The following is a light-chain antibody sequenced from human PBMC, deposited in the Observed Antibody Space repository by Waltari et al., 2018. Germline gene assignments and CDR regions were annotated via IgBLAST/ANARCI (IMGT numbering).Light chain of an antibody. J-gene: IGLJ1*01. CDR1: SIGSKL. CDR2: SND. Sequence: SYELTQPLSVSVALGQTARITCGGDSIGSKLVHWYQQKPGQAPVLVMHSNDKRPSGIPERRSGSNSGNTATLTITRAHAGDEADYYCQVWDSGTDIFGAGTKVTVL. V-gene: IGLV3-9*01. CDR3: QVWDSGTDI.